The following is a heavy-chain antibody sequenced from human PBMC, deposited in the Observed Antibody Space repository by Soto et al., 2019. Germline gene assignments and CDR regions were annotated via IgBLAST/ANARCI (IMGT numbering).Heavy chain of an antibody. CDR2: ISGDGGST. V-gene: IGHV3-43*02. CDR3: AKAYYYGSGTYPPYFDY. J-gene: IGHJ4*02. D-gene: IGHD3-10*01. Sequence: GGSLRLSCAASGFTFDDYAMHWVRQAPGKGLEWVSLISGDGGSTYYADSVKGRFTISRDNSKNSLYLQMNSLRTEDTALYYCAKAYYYGSGTYPPYFDYWDQGTLVTVSS. CDR1: GFTFDDYA.